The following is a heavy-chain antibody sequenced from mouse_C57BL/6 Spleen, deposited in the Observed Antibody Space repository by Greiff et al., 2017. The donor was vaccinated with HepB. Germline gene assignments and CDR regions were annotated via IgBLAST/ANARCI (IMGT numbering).Heavy chain of an antibody. CDR3: ARRTDGEYAMDC. V-gene: IGHV1-82*01. J-gene: IGHJ4*01. D-gene: IGHD2-3*01. CDR2: IYPGDGET. Sequence: VQLQQSGPELVKPGASVKISCKASGYAFSSSWMNWVKQRPGKGLEWIGRIYPGDGETNYNGKFKGKATLTADKSSSTAYMQLSSLTSEDSAVYSCARRTDGEYAMDCWGKGTTVTVAS. CDR1: GYAFSSSW.